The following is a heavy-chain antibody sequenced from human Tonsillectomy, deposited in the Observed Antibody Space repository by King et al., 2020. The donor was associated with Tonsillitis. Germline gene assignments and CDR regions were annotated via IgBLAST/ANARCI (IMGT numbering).Heavy chain of an antibody. V-gene: IGHV3-15*05. J-gene: IGHJ4*02. D-gene: IGHD6-13*01. CDR3: RIAAADRLGY. Sequence: VQLVEFGGGLVKPGGSLRLSCAASGFTFSNAWMSWVRQAPGKGLEWVGRIKNKTDGGTTDYAAPVKGRFTISRDDSKNTLYLQMNSLKMEDTAAYYCRIAAADRLGYWGQGTLVTVSS. CDR1: GFTFSNAW. CDR2: IKNKTDGGTT.